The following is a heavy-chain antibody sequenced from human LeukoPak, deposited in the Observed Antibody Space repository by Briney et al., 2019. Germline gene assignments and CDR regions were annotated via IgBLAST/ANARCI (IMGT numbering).Heavy chain of an antibody. CDR2: INSDGSYT. D-gene: IGHD3-10*01. V-gene: IGHV3-74*01. CDR3: SRDTFGGDDF. CDR1: GFTFSGYW. Sequence: GGSLRLSCAASGFTFSGYWMHWVRQTPGEGLVWVSRINSDGSYTSSADSVKGRFTISRDNAKNTLYLQMNSLRAEDTAVYYCSRDTFGGDDFWGQGTLVTVSS. J-gene: IGHJ4*02.